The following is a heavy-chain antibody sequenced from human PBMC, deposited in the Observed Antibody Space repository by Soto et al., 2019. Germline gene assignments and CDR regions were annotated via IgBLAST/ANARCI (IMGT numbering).Heavy chain of an antibody. CDR2: ISGYSGNT. D-gene: IGHD1-7*01. J-gene: IGHJ6*02. Sequence: ASVKVSCKASGYTFASYGINWVRQAPGQGLEWMGWISGYSGNTNYAQKFQGRVIMTTDTSTSTAYMGLRSSVTAADTAVYYCARDYAKNYGYGMDVWGQGTTVTVSS. CDR1: GYTFASYG. CDR3: ARDYAKNYGYGMDV. V-gene: IGHV1-18*04.